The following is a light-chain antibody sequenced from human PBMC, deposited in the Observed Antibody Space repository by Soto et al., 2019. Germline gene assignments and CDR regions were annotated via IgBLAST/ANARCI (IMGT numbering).Light chain of an antibody. J-gene: IGLJ3*02. V-gene: IGLV1-40*01. Sequence: QSVLTQPPSVSGAPGQRVTISCTGSSSNIGAGYPVHWYQQLPGTAPKLLVAGIRPSGVPDRFSVSKSGASASLAITGLQAEDEADYYCQSYDSSLSRRWVFGGGTQLTVL. CDR3: QSYDSSLSRRWV. CDR2: G. CDR1: SSNIGAGYP.